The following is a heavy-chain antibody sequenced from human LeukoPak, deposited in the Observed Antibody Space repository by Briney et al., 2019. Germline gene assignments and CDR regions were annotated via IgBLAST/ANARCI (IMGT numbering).Heavy chain of an antibody. CDR3: ARECSSTSCYDAADV. Sequence: GGSLRLSCAASGFTFDDYGMSWVRQAPGKGLEWVSGINWNGGSTGYADSVKGRFTISRDNAKNSLYLQMNSLRAEDTAVYYCARECSSTSCYDAADVWGKGTTVTVSS. D-gene: IGHD2-2*01. V-gene: IGHV3-20*04. CDR1: GFTFDDYG. J-gene: IGHJ6*04. CDR2: INWNGGST.